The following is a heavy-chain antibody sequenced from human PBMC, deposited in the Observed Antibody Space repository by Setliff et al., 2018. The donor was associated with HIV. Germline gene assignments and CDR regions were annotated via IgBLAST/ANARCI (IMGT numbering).Heavy chain of an antibody. CDR2: IIPIFGTA. V-gene: IGHV1-69*06. Sequence: SVKVSCKASGDTFSNYAISWVRQAPGQGLEWMGGIIPIFGTANYAQKFEGRVTITADKSTSTAYMEVNSLRFEDTAVYYCARVFYYSAGSYSLGYWGQETLVTVSS. D-gene: IGHD3-10*01. CDR3: ARVFYYSAGSYSLGY. J-gene: IGHJ4*01. CDR1: GDTFSNYA.